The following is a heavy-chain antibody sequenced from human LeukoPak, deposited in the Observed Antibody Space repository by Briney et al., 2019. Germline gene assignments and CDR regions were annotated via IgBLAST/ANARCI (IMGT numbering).Heavy chain of an antibody. CDR2: ISGSGSIV. CDR3: ARGPPPSYYSDSGGYTREAFDI. J-gene: IGHJ3*02. CDR1: GFTFDDYG. D-gene: IGHD3-22*01. V-gene: IGHV3-11*01. Sequence: GGSLRLSCSASGFTFDDYGMSWVRQAPGKGPEWVSYISGSGSIVFYTDSVKGRFTISGDNAKNSLYLQMNSLRAEDTAVYYCARGPPPSYYSDSGGYTREAFDIWGQGTMVTVSS.